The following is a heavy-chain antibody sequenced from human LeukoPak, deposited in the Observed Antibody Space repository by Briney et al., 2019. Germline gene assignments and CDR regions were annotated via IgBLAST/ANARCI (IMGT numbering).Heavy chain of an antibody. CDR1: GFTFSSYS. J-gene: IGHJ4*02. D-gene: IGHD3-22*01. CDR3: ARDTRDYDSSGYYYY. Sequence: PGGSLRLSCAASGFTFSSYSMNWVRQAPGKGLEWVSSISSSSSYIYYADSVKGRFTISRDNAKNSLYLQMNSLRAEDTAVYYCARDTRDYDSSGYYYYWGQGTLVTVSS. V-gene: IGHV3-21*01. CDR2: ISSSSSYI.